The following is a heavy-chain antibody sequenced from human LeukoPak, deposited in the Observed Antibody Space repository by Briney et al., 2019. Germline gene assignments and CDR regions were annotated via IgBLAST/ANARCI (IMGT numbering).Heavy chain of an antibody. J-gene: IGHJ4*02. V-gene: IGHV4-39*02. CDR2: VYFGGST. CDR1: GGPISSSTYY. CDR3: ASQNCGGDCYLDY. Sequence: SETLSLTRTVSGGPISSSTYYWGWIRQPPGKGLERIGSVYFGGSTYYSPSLKSRVTISLDTSKNHFSLRLDSVTAADTAVYYCASQNCGGDCYLDYWGQGILVTVSP. D-gene: IGHD2-21*02.